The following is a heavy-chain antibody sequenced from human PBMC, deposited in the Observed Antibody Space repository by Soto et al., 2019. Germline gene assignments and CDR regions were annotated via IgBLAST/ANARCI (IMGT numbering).Heavy chain of an antibody. V-gene: IGHV2-26*01. CDR1: GFSLSNARMG. J-gene: IGHJ4*02. CDR3: ARIRRFGEYQLDY. CDR2: IFSNDEK. D-gene: IGHD3-10*01. Sequence: QVTLKESGPVLVKPTETLTLTCTVSGFSLSNARMGVSWIRQPPGKALEWLAHIFSNDEKSYSTSLKSRLTISKDTSKSQVVLTMTNMDPGDTATYYCARIRRFGEYQLDYWGQGTLVTVSS.